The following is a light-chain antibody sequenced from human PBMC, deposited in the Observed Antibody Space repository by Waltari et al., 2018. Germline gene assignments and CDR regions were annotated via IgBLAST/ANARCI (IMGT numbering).Light chain of an antibody. CDR2: DFS. CDR3: SSYTSTDVV. Sequence: QSALTQPASVSGSPGQSITISCTGTSSDVGGYNHVSWYQQHPGKAPKLIVYDFSKRPSGVSNRFSRSKSGNTASLTISGLQAEDEADYYCSSYTSTDVVFGGGTKLTVL. J-gene: IGLJ2*01. V-gene: IGLV2-14*01. CDR1: SSDVGGYNH.